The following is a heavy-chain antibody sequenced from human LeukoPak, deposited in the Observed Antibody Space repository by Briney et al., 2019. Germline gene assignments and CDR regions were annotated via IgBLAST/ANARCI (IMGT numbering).Heavy chain of an antibody. CDR2: IRSKAYGGTT. CDR3: TRELLRFLEWSSAFDY. Sequence: GGSLRLSCTASGFTFGDYAMSWVRQAPGKGLEWVGFIRSKAYGGTTEYAASVKGRFTISRDDSKSIAYLQMNSLKTEDTAVYYCTRELLRFLEWSSAFDYWGQGTLVTVSS. D-gene: IGHD3-3*01. J-gene: IGHJ4*02. V-gene: IGHV3-49*04. CDR1: GFTFGDYA.